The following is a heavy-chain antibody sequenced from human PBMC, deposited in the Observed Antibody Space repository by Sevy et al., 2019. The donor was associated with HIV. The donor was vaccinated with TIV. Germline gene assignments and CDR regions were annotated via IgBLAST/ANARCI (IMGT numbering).Heavy chain of an antibody. CDR2: ISAYNGNT. CDR3: ARDSIPLVQGIIITPYYYGMDV. V-gene: IGHV1-18*04. J-gene: IGHJ6*02. CDR1: GYTFNTFG. Sequence: ASVKVSCKTSGYTFNTFGINWVRQAPGQGLQWVGWISAYNGNTKYVQKLQGRVSMTTETSTSTVYMELRSLRSDDTXXXYCARDSIPLVQGIIITPYYYGMDVWGQGTTVTVSS. D-gene: IGHD3-10*01.